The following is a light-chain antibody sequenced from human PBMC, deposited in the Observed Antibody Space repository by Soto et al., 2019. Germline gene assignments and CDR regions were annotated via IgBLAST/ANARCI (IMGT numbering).Light chain of an antibody. V-gene: IGKV3-20*01. Sequence: EIVLTQSPGTLSLSPGERATLSFRTSQSVSSSYLAWYQQKPGQAPRLLIYGASSRATGIPDRFSGSGSGTEFTLTISRLEPEDFAVYYCQQYGSSLYMFGPGTKLEIK. J-gene: IGKJ2*01. CDR1: QSVSSSY. CDR3: QQYGSSLYM. CDR2: GAS.